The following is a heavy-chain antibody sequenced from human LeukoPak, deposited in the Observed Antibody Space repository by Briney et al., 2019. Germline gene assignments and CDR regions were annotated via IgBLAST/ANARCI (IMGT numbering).Heavy chain of an antibody. V-gene: IGHV4-39*07. CDR3: ARSDGYGLVGI. Sequence: SETLSLTCSVSGVSISSGSNYWGWICQPPGKTLEWIGSIYSSGSTHYNPSLKSRVIILIDTAKNHFSLNLSSVTAADTAVYYCARSDGYGLVGIWGQGTMVTVSS. CDR1: GVSISSGSNY. D-gene: IGHD3-10*01. CDR2: IYSSGST. J-gene: IGHJ3*02.